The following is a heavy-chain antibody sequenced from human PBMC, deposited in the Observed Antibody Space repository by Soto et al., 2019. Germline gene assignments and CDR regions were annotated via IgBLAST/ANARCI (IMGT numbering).Heavy chain of an antibody. V-gene: IGHV3-23*01. Sequence: EGSLRLPCAASGFTFSSYAMSWVRQAPGKGLEWVSAISGSGGSTYYADTVKGRFTISRDNSKNTLYLQMNSLRAEDTAVYYCEKETGWAGESPFDYWGQGNLVTVT. D-gene: IGHD3-16*01. CDR3: EKETGWAGESPFDY. CDR2: ISGSGGST. J-gene: IGHJ4*02. CDR1: GFTFSSYA.